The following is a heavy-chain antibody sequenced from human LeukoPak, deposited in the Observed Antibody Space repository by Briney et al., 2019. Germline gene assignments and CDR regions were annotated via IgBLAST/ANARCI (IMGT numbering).Heavy chain of an antibody. CDR1: GYTFTTYG. CDR2: LSAYNGNT. V-gene: IGHV1-18*01. Sequence: ASVKVSCKASGYTFTTYGINGVRQAPGQGLEWMGWLSAYNGNTNYAQKLQGRVTMTTDTSTSTAYMELRSLRSDDTAVYYCARGVKTIFGVVIPFITGGYMDVWDKGTTVTVSS. J-gene: IGHJ6*03. CDR3: ARGVKTIFGVVIPFITGGYMDV. D-gene: IGHD3-3*01.